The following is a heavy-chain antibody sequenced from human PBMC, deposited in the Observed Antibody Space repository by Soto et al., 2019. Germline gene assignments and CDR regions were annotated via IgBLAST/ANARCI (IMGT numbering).Heavy chain of an antibody. CDR3: AEQQGPRTPYYYAMDV. J-gene: IGHJ6*02. Sequence: GWSLRLSCGASGFTFSSYAMSWVRQAPGKGLEWVSVIRSSGDRTYYADSVKGRFTISRDNSKNTLYMQMNSLRAEDTAVYYCAEQQGPRTPYYYAMDVWGQGTTVTVSS. V-gene: IGHV3-23*01. CDR2: IRSSGDRT. CDR1: GFTFSSYA.